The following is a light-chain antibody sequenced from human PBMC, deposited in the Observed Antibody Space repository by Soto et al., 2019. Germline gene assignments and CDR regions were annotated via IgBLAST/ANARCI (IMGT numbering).Light chain of an antibody. V-gene: IGKV1-5*01. CDR2: DAS. J-gene: IGKJ2*01. CDR1: QGINKW. CDR3: QQYNSYPYT. Sequence: DIQLTQSPSTLSASVGDRISITCRASQGINKWLAWYQQKPGKAPKVLIYDASILESGVPARFSGSGSGTESTLTITSLQPEDFSTYYCQQYNSYPYTFGQGTNLDIK.